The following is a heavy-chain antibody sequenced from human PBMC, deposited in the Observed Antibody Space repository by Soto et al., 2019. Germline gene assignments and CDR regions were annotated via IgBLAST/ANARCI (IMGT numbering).Heavy chain of an antibody. V-gene: IGHV4-34*01. D-gene: IGHD6-13*01. J-gene: IGHJ4*02. Sequence: PCETLSLTWSFYCGSFSGYYLSLIRKHPVKGLEWIGEINHSGSTNYNPSLKSRVTISVDTSKNQFSLKLSSVTASDTAVYYCARGDLMHPVAAHTEYYFDYWGQGTLVTVSS. CDR2: INHSGST. CDR1: CGSFSGYY. CDR3: ARGDLMHPVAAHTEYYFDY.